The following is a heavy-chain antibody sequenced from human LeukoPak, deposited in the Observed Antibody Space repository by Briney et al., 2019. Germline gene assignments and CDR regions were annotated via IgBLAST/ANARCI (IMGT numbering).Heavy chain of an antibody. V-gene: IGHV3-21*01. D-gene: IGHD6-6*01. J-gene: IGHJ4*02. CDR2: IDRSNSDI. CDR3: TRDPGYSSSSISF. Sequence: GGSLTLFCAASGFALSRYSINCVRQAPGRGLEWVSFIDRSNSDIYYADSVKGRFTISRDNARESVFLQLNRLRAEDTAVYYCTRDPGYSSSSISFWGQGTLVTVSS. CDR1: GFALSRYS.